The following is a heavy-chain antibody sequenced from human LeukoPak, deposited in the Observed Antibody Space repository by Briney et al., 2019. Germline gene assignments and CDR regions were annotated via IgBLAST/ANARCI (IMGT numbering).Heavy chain of an antibody. Sequence: SETLSLTCTVSGGSISSYYWSWIRQPPGKGLEWIGYIFYSGSTNYNPSLKSRVTISVDTSKNQFSLKLSSVTAADTAVYHCARHPRSDYGDYVPHYNFDYWGQGTLVTVSS. CDR2: IFYSGST. D-gene: IGHD4-17*01. CDR3: ARHPRSDYGDYVPHYNFDY. J-gene: IGHJ4*02. V-gene: IGHV4-59*08. CDR1: GGSISSYY.